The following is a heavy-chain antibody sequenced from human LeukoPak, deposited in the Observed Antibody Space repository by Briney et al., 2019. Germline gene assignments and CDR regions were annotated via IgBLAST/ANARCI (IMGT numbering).Heavy chain of an antibody. CDR2: IKLDGSEK. Sequence: PGGSLRLSCVASGFTFGKYWMSWVRQAPGKGLEWVANIKLDGSEKNYVDSVKSRFTISRDNTKNSLYLQMNSLRVEDTAVFYCARDQYDTWSRRGNFDSWGQGTLVTVSS. CDR3: ARDQYDTWSRRGNFDS. V-gene: IGHV3-7*03. J-gene: IGHJ4*02. CDR1: GFTFGKYW. D-gene: IGHD3-3*01.